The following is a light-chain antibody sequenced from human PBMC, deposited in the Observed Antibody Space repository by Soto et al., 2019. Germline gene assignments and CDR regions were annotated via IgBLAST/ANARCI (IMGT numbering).Light chain of an antibody. CDR1: QDISSS. Sequence: DVQMTQSPSSLSASVGDRVTITCQASQDISSSLNWYQQKPGRAPKFLIYDASNLETGVPSRFSGSGSGTDFSFTILSLQPEDIATYYCQQHENLPPTFGGGTKVEIK. CDR2: DAS. J-gene: IGKJ4*01. V-gene: IGKV1-33*01. CDR3: QQHENLPPT.